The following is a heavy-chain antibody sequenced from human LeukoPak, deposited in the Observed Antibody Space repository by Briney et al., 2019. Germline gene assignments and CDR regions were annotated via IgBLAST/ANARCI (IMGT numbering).Heavy chain of an antibody. CDR1: GFTFSNYS. D-gene: IGHD6-19*01. J-gene: IGHJ4*02. V-gene: IGHV3-23*01. CDR2: ISGSGTST. Sequence: QPGGSLRLSCAASGFTFSNYSMSWVRQAPGKGLEWVSGISGSGTSTYYADSVKGRFTISRDNSKTTLDLQMNSLRAEDTAVYYCAKAVTGSPRVSEYWGQGTLVTVSS. CDR3: AKAVTGSPRVSEY.